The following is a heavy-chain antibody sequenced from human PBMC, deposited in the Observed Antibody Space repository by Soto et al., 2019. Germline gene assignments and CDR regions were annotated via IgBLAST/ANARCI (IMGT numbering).Heavy chain of an antibody. CDR1: GFTFGSYS. CDR2: ISSSSSYI. CDR3: ASWNYDSSGYYRPLDY. Sequence: PGGSLRLSCAASGFTFGSYSMNWVRQAPGKGLEWVSSISSSSSYIYYADSVKGRFTISRDNAKNSLYLQMNSLRAEDTAVYYCASWNYDSSGYYRPLDYWGQGTLVTVSS. V-gene: IGHV3-21*01. J-gene: IGHJ4*02. D-gene: IGHD3-22*01.